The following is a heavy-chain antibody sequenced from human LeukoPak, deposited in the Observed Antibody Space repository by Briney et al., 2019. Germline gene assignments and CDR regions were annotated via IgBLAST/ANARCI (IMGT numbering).Heavy chain of an antibody. CDR1: GGSISSYY. D-gene: IGHD3-16*01. Sequence: PSETLSLTCTVSGGSISSYYWNWIRQPPGKGLEWIGYIYYSGSTNYNPSLTSRVTISVDTSKNQFSLKLSSVTAADTAVYYCARPRAWGSVYFDYWGQGTLVTVSS. CDR3: ARPRAWGSVYFDY. J-gene: IGHJ4*02. V-gene: IGHV4-59*08. CDR2: IYYSGST.